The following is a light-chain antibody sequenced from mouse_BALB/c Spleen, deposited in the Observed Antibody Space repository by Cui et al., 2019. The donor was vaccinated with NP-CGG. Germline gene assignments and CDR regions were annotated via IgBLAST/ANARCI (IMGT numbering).Light chain of an antibody. V-gene: IGLV1*01. CDR3: ALWYSNHWV. J-gene: IGLJ1*01. Sequence: QAVVTQESALTTSPGETVTLTCRSSIGAVTTSNYANWVQEKPNHLFTGLIGGTNNRVPGAPARFSGSLIGDKAVLTITGAQTEDEAIYFCALWYSNHWVFGGGTKLTVL. CDR2: GTN. CDR1: IGAVTTSNY.